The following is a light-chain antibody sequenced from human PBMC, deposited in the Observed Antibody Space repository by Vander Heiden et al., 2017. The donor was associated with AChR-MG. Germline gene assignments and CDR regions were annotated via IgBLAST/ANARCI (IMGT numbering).Light chain of an antibody. CDR1: SSNMCASYD. CDR2: GNT. V-gene: IGLV1-40*01. J-gene: IGLJ2*01. Sequence: QSVLTQPPSVSGAPGQRVTLSRTGSSSNMCASYDAHWYQHLPGAAPKPLIYGNTNRPSGVPDRFSGCRYGTSASLAITGLQDDDEADYYCQSYDNSLSGLAVVFGGGTKLTVL. CDR3: QSYDNSLSGLAVV.